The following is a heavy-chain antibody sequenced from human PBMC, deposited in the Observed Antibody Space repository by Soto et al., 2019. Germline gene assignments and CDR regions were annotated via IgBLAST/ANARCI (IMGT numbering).Heavy chain of an antibody. CDR3: AKDFLQLLYIFDWFDA. J-gene: IGHJ5*01. V-gene: IGHV3-30*18. CDR2: ISYDGSNK. D-gene: IGHD2-2*02. CDR1: GFTLSSYG. Sequence: LRLSCTASGFTLSSYGMHWVSQAPGKGLEWVAVISYDGSNKYYADSVKGRFTISRDNSKNTLYLQMNSLRAEDTAVYYCAKDFLQLLYIFDWFDACRDLTLVPASP.